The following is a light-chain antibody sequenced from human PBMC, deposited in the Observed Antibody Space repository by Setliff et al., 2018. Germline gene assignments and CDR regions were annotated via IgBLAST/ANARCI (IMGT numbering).Light chain of an antibody. Sequence: QSVLTQPPSASGSPGQSVTISCTGTSSDVGGYNYVSWYQQHPGKAPKLMIYEVSKRPSGVPDRFSGSKSGNTASLTVSGLQAEDEADYYCSSYAGSNNIPDVFATGTKVTVL. CDR1: SSDVGGYNY. J-gene: IGLJ1*01. V-gene: IGLV2-8*01. CDR3: SSYAGSNNIPDV. CDR2: EVS.